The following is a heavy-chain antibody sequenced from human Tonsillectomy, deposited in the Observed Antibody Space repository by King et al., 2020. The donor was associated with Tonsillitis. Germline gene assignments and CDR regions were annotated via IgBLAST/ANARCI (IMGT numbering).Heavy chain of an antibody. D-gene: IGHD3-9*01. CDR1: GYTFTGYY. CDR2: ISPNTGGT. V-gene: IGHV1-2*02. J-gene: IGHJ4*02. Sequence: VQLVESGAEVKKPGASVKVSCKASGYTFTGYYMHWVRQAPGQGLEWMGWISPNTGGTNYAQKFQGRVTMTRDTSISTAYMELGRLRSDDTAVYYCASGYDVLTGFFFDQWGQGTLVTVSS. CDR3: ASGYDVLTGFFFDQ.